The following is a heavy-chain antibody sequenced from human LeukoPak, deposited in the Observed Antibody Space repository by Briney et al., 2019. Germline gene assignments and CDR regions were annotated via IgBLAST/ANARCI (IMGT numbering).Heavy chain of an antibody. CDR2: IKQDGSQT. J-gene: IGHJ4*02. CDR1: GFTFSTYW. V-gene: IGHV3-7*01. D-gene: IGHD2/OR15-2a*01. CDR3: ARGCNRASCPYYFDS. Sequence: PGGSLRLSCAASGFTFSTYWMSWVRQAPGKGLEWVANIKQDGSQTYHADSVKGRFTISRDNAENSLYLQMNSLRAEDTAVYYCARGCNRASCPYYFDSWAQGTLVTVSS.